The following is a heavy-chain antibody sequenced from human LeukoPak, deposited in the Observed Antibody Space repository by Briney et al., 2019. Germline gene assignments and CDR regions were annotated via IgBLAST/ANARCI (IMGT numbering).Heavy chain of an antibody. CDR2: ISYDGSNK. Sequence: GGSLRLSCAASGFTFSSYGMHWVRQAPGKGLEWVSVISYDGSNKYYADSVKGRFTISRDNSKNTLYLQMNSLRAEDTAVYYCAKDLGAAANDYWGQGTLVTVSS. J-gene: IGHJ4*02. V-gene: IGHV3-30*18. D-gene: IGHD6-13*01. CDR1: GFTFSSYG. CDR3: AKDLGAAANDY.